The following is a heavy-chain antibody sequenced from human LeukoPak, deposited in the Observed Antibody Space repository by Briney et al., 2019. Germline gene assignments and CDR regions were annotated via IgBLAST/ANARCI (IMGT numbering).Heavy chain of an antibody. D-gene: IGHD3-22*01. V-gene: IGHV3-21*01. CDR1: GFTFSDYR. J-gene: IGHJ4*02. CDR2: INPTSSSI. CDR3: VRLRRNSDRSYYYYYYDH. Sequence: GGSLRHSCVGSGFTFSDYRINWARPPPGKGLEWVSSINPTSSSIYYADAVRGRFTISRDNAKSSLYLQMNGLTVEDTAVYYCVRLRRNSDRSYYYYYYDHWGQGMLVTVSS.